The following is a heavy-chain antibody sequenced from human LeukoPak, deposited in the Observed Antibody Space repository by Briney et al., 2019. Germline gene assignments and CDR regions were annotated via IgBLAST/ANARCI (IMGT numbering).Heavy chain of an antibody. V-gene: IGHV4-34*01. CDR2: SIHTGNS. D-gene: IGHD6-19*01. CDR1: CGSFSGFY. CDR3: ARGLSSGWVDY. Sequence: SETLSLTCAVNCGSFSGFYWTWIRQSPGGGLEWIGESIHTGNSNYKPSLRGRVTISLDTSKHQFSLKLSSVTAADTAVYYCARGLSSGWVDYWGQGTLVTVSS. J-gene: IGHJ4*02.